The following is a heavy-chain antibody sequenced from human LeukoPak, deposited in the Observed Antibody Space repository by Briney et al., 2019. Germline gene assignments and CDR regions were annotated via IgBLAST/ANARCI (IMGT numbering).Heavy chain of an antibody. CDR1: GGTFSSYA. CDR2: IIPILGIA. V-gene: IGHV1-69*04. Sequence: SVKVSFKASGGTFSSYAISWVRQAPGQGLEWMGRIIPILGIANYAQKFQGRVTITADKSTSTAYMELSSLRSEDTAVYYCAQLLTTVTINVYWGQGTLVTVSS. D-gene: IGHD4-17*01. J-gene: IGHJ4*02. CDR3: AQLLTTVTINVY.